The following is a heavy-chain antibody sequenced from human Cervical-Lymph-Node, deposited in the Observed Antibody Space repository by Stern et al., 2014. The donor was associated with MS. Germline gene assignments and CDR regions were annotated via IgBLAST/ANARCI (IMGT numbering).Heavy chain of an antibody. CDR3: ATHAPGVVPAALDY. V-gene: IGHV2-5*02. Sequence: VTLRESGPTLVKPTQTLTLTCTFSGFSLSTSGVGVGWIRQPPGKALEWLAFIYWDYSKRYSPSLKNRLTITKDTSKNQVVLTMNNMDPVDTATFYCATHAPGVVPAALDYWGQGTLVTVS. CDR1: GFSLSTSGVG. CDR2: IYWDYSK. J-gene: IGHJ4*02. D-gene: IGHD2-2*01.